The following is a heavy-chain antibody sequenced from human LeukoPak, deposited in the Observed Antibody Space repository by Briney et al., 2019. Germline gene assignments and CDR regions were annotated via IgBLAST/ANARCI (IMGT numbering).Heavy chain of an antibody. CDR1: GYTFTSYD. Sequence: GASVKVSGKASGYTFTSYDINWVRQATGQGLEWMGWKNPNSGNAGYAQKFQGRVTITRNTSISTAYMELSSLRSEDTAVYYCARAGGEYCSGGSCYSLNYYYYYYMDVWGKGTTVTVSS. D-gene: IGHD2-15*01. CDR3: ARAGGEYCSGGSCYSLNYYYYYYMDV. J-gene: IGHJ6*03. V-gene: IGHV1-8*03. CDR2: KNPNSGNA.